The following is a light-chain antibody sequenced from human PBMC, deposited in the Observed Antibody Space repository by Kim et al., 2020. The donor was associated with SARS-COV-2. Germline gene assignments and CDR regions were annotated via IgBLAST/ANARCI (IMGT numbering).Light chain of an antibody. CDR1: SLRLSY. J-gene: IGLJ2*01. Sequence: SSELTQDPVVSVALGRTVRITCHGDSLRLSYVSWYQQKQAQTPIHVMYGKNSRPSGIPDRYSDSSSGNKAPLTITGAQAEDEADYYCNSPDRDSHHVLFGAGTQLTVL. CDR3: NSPDRDSHHVL. V-gene: IGLV3-19*01. CDR2: GKN.